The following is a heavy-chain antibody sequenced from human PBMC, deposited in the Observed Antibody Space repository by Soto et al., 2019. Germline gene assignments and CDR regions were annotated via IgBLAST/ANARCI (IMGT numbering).Heavy chain of an antibody. CDR3: ARVGQGRWHFDS. CDR2: INRDGTTT. Sequence: GGSLRLSCAASGFTFTAYWMHWVRQAPGKGLEGVSRINRDGTTTSYADSVQGRFTISRDNAKNTLSLQMNSLRAEDTAVYYCARVGQGRWHFDSWGQGTLVTVSS. J-gene: IGHJ4*02. CDR1: GFTFTAYW. D-gene: IGHD2-15*01. V-gene: IGHV3-74*01.